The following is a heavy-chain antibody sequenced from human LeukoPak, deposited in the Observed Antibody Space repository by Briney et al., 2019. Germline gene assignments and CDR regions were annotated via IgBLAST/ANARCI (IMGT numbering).Heavy chain of an antibody. V-gene: IGHV3-30*18. Sequence: GGSLRLSCAASGFTFSSYGMHWVRQAPGKGLEWVAVISYDGSNKYYADSVKGRLTISRDNSKNTLYLQMNSLRAEDTAVYYCAKDLAIAAGSFDPWGQGTLVTVSS. CDR1: GFTFSSYG. CDR2: ISYDGSNK. J-gene: IGHJ5*02. D-gene: IGHD6-13*01. CDR3: AKDLAIAAGSFDP.